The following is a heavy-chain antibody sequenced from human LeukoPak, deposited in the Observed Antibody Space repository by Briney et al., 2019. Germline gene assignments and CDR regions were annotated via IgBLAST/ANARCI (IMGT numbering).Heavy chain of an antibody. CDR1: GDSVSNNNAA. D-gene: IGHD3-16*01. CDR3: ASSSLRGSDAFDI. CDR2: TYYRSKWYT. Sequence: SQTLSLTCAISGDSVSNNNAAWNWIRQSPSRGLEWLGRTYYRSKWYTDYAVSVSSRITINPDASKNQFSLQLNSVTPEDTAVYYCASSSLRGSDAFDIWGQGTMVTVSS. V-gene: IGHV6-1*01. J-gene: IGHJ3*02.